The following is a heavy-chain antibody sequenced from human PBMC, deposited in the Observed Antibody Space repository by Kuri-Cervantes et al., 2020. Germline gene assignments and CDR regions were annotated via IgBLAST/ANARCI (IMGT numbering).Heavy chain of an antibody. CDR1: GFTFSSYW. J-gene: IGHJ4*02. CDR2: IKLDGSAI. Sequence: GESLKISCAASGFTFSSYWMTWVRQAPGKGLEWVANIKLDGSAIFYVDSVKGRFTISRDNAKNSLYLQMNSLRAEDTAVYYCASSRVYDYIWGSYRHAPGFDYWGQGTLVTVSS. CDR3: ASSRVYDYIWGSYRHAPGFDY. V-gene: IGHV3-7*01. D-gene: IGHD3-16*02.